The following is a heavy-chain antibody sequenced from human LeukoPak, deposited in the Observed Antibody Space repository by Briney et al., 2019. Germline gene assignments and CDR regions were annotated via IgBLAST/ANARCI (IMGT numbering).Heavy chain of an antibody. V-gene: IGHV1-2*02. J-gene: IGHJ4*02. Sequence: ASLWVSSEPSRDTFTVYYICSVRQAPRERRGWMGWINPNSGETHYAQKFQGRVTMTRDTSISTAYMELSSLRSDDTAEFYCARSTYTSGWVDYWGQGTLVTVSS. CDR3: ARSTYTSGWVDY. D-gene: IGHD6-19*01. CDR1: RDTFTVYY. CDR2: INPNSGET.